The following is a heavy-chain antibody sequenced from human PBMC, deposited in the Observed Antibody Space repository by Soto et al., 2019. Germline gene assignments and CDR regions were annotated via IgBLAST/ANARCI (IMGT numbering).Heavy chain of an antibody. Sequence: PSETLSLTCAVYGGSFSGYYWSWIRQPPGKGLEWIGEINHSGSTNYNPSLKGRVTISVDTSKNQFSLKLSSVTAADTAVYYCARQRIMITFGGVIVIPYYYYGMDVWGQGTTVTVSS. CDR3: ARQRIMITFGGVIVIPYYYYGMDV. CDR2: INHSGST. J-gene: IGHJ6*02. V-gene: IGHV4-34*01. CDR1: GGSFSGYY. D-gene: IGHD3-16*02.